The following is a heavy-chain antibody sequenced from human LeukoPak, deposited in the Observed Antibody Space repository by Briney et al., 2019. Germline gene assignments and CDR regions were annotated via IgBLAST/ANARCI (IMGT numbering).Heavy chain of an antibody. V-gene: IGHV3-64D*09. J-gene: IGHJ1*01. CDR2: ISNSGTTT. CDR1: GFTVSSYA. Sequence: PGGSLRLSCSASGFTVSSYAMHWVRQAPGKGLEYVSTISNSGTTTKYVDSMKDRFIISRDNSKNTLSLQMSSLRTEDTAVYYCVKAIKPTDSSSWYRYFQHGGQGTLVSVSS. D-gene: IGHD6-13*01. CDR3: VKAIKPTDSSSWYRYFQH.